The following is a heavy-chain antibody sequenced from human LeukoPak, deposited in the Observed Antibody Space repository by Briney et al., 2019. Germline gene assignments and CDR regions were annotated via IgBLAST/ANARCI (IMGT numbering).Heavy chain of an antibody. CDR2: MNPNSGNT. CDR1: GYTFTSYD. J-gene: IGHJ3*02. CDR3: AIRTTVVTGGDDAFDI. V-gene: IGHV1-8*03. Sequence: ASVKVSCKASGYTFTSYDINWVRQATGQGLEWMGWMNPNSGNTGYAQKFQGRVTITRNASISTAYMELSSLRSEDTAVYYCAIRTTVVTGGDDAFDIWGQGTMVTVSS. D-gene: IGHD4-23*01.